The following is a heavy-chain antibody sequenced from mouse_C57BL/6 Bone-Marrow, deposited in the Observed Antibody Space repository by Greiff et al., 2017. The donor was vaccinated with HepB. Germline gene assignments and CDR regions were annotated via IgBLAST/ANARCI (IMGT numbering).Heavy chain of an antibody. D-gene: IGHD2-3*01. J-gene: IGHJ4*01. CDR1: GYSITSGYY. CDR2: ISYDGSN. Sequence: EVKLQESGPGLVKPSQSLSLTCSVTGYSITSGYYWNWIRQFPGNKLEWMGYISYDGSNNYNPSLKNRITITRDTSKNQFFLKLNSVTTEDTATYYCAREKGWLLGMDYWGQGTSVTVSS. V-gene: IGHV3-6*01. CDR3: AREKGWLLGMDY.